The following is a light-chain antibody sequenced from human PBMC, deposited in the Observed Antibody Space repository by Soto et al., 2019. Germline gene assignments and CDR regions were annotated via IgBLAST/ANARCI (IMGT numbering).Light chain of an antibody. V-gene: IGLV2-8*01. Sequence: QSALTQPPSASGSPGQSVTISCTGTSSDVGGYNYVSWYQQHPGNAPTLMSYEVSKRPSGVPDRFSGSKSGNTASLTVSGLQAEDEADYYCSSSAGSKGVFGGGTK. J-gene: IGLJ2*01. CDR1: SSDVGGYNY. CDR3: SSSAGSKGV. CDR2: EVS.